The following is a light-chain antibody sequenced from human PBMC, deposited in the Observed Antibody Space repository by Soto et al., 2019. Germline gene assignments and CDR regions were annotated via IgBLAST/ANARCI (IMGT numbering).Light chain of an antibody. V-gene: IGKV3-11*01. J-gene: IGKJ4*01. Sequence: EIVLTQSPATLSLSPGERATLSCRASQSVSSCLAWYQQKPGQAPSLLIYDASNRATGIPARFSGSGSGTDFTLTISSLEPEDFAVYYCLQRSNWPLTFGGGTKVEIK. CDR2: DAS. CDR1: QSVSSC. CDR3: LQRSNWPLT.